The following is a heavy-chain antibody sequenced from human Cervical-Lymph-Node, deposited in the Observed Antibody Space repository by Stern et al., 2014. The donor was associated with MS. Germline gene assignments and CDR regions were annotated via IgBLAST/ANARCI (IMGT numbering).Heavy chain of an antibody. CDR2: IILMFGTA. CDR3: VLQTLGATY. D-gene: IGHD3-16*01. Sequence: VQLVQSGAEVKRPGSSVTVSCTASGGTFNNYAMNWVRPAPGQGLVWMGGIILMFGTANQTQPFQGRVTFTADKSTNTAFMDLRSLRSADAAVYYCVLQTLGATYWGQGTPVIVSS. CDR1: GGTFNNYA. V-gene: IGHV1-69*06. J-gene: IGHJ4*02.